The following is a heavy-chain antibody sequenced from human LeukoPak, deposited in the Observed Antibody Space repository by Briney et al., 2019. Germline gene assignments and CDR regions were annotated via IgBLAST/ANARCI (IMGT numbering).Heavy chain of an antibody. V-gene: IGHV1-69*13. D-gene: IGHD6-13*01. CDR1: GGTFSSYA. CDR2: IIPIFGTA. CDR3: ARYVIAAAGTYDAFDI. Sequence: SVKVSCKASGGTFSSYAISWVRQAPGQGLEWMGGIIPIFGTANYAQKFQGRVTITADESTSTAYMELSSLRSEDTAVYYCARYVIAAAGTYDAFDIWGQGTMVTVSS. J-gene: IGHJ3*02.